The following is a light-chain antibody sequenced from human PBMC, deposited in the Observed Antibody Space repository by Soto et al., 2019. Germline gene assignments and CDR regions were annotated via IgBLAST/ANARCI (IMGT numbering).Light chain of an antibody. J-gene: IGLJ1*01. V-gene: IGLV2-14*03. CDR2: DVS. Sequence: QSVLTQPASVSGFPGQSSTISCTGTSSDVGGYNYVSWYQHHPGKAPKLLIYDVSNRPSGISNRFSGSKSDNTASLTISGLQPEDEADYYCSSYTTSNTRQIVFGTGTKVTVL. CDR3: SSYTTSNTRQIV. CDR1: SSDVGGYNY.